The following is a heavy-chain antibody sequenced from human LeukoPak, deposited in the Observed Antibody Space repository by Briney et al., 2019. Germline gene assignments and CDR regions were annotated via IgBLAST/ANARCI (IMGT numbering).Heavy chain of an antibody. V-gene: IGHV4-39*01. D-gene: IGHD4-17*01. CDR1: GGSISNRAYY. CDR2: VFYSGSR. Sequence: SETLSLTCNVSGGSISNRAYYWAWIRQPPGKGLEWIGSVFYSGSRYSNPSLESRLTISVDTSKNQFSLKLSSVTAADTAVYYCARHKPDPTMTTVTTDWFDPWGQGTLVTVSS. CDR3: ARHKPDPTMTTVTTDWFDP. J-gene: IGHJ5*02.